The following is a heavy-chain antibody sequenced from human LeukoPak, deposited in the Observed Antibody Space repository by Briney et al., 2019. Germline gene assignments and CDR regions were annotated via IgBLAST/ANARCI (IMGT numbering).Heavy chain of an antibody. D-gene: IGHD5-18*01. J-gene: IGHJ4*02. Sequence: PSETLSLTCAVSGGSISSGGYSWSWIRQPPGKGLEWIGYIYHNGNTYYSLSLKSRVTISVGRSKNQLSLKLSSVTAADTAMYYCASGGYSYGFDYWGQGTLVTVSS. CDR3: ASGGYSYGFDY. CDR2: IYHNGNT. CDR1: GGSISSGGYS. V-gene: IGHV4-30-2*01.